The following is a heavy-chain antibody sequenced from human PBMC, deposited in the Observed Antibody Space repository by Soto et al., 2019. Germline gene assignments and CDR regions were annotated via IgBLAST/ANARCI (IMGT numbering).Heavy chain of an antibody. D-gene: IGHD6-13*01. J-gene: IGHJ4*02. CDR2: ISYDGSNK. Sequence: QVQLVESGGGVVQPGRSLRLSCAASGFTFSSYAMHWVRQAPGKGLEWVAVISYDGSNKYYADYVKGRFTISRDNSKNTLYLQMNNLRAEDTAVYYFARDVLYSSSWYPFDPNFGYWGQGTLVTVSS. V-gene: IGHV3-30-3*01. CDR1: GFTFSSYA. CDR3: ARDVLYSSSWYPFDPNFGY.